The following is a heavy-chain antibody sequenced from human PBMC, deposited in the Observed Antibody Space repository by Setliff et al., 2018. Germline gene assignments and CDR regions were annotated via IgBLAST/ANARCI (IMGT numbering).Heavy chain of an antibody. V-gene: IGHV1-18*03. CDR3: ARGYCDGIGCPAPLYYFDS. Sequence: ASVKVSCKASGYTFKTYGFTWVRQAPGQGLEWMGWISPYNGNTNSAQKFQDRVTFTRDTFAETAYMELRSLTSDDMAVYYCARGYCDGIGCPAPLYYFDSWGQGTLVTVSS. CDR2: ISPYNGNT. J-gene: IGHJ4*02. D-gene: IGHD2-21*01. CDR1: GYTFKTYG.